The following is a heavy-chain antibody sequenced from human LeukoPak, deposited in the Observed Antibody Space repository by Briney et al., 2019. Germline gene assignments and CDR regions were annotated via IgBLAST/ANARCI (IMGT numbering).Heavy chain of an antibody. Sequence: SETLSLTCAVYGGSFRGYYWSWIRQPPGKGLEWIGEINHRGSTKYNPSLKCRVTISVGTSKNQFSLNLRSATAADTAVYYCARGDILTGYSYWGQGTLVTVSS. V-gene: IGHV4-34*01. J-gene: IGHJ4*02. CDR2: INHRGST. CDR1: GGSFRGYY. CDR3: ARGDILTGYSY. D-gene: IGHD3-9*01.